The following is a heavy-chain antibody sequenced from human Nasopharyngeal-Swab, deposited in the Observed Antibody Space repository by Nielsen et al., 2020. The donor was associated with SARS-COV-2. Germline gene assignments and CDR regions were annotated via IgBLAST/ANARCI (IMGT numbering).Heavy chain of an antibody. D-gene: IGHD5-12*01. V-gene: IGHV3-30*03. CDR3: ARNLGGYDARTAN. Sequence: PGKGLEWLAVISYDGYNEKYADSAKGRFTISRDNSKSTLYLQINSLRAEDTAVYYCARNLGGYDARTANWGQGTLVTVSS. J-gene: IGHJ4*02. CDR2: ISYDGYNE.